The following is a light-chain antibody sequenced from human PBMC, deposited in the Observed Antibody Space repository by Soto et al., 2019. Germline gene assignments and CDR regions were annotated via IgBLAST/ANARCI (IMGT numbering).Light chain of an antibody. CDR3: SSYAGSNIYV. V-gene: IGLV2-8*01. J-gene: IGLJ1*01. CDR2: EVS. Sequence: QSALAQPPSASGSPGQSVTISCTGTSSDVGGYNFVSWYQHHPGKAPKVIIYEVSKRPSGVPNRFSGSKSGNTASLTVSGIQAEDEADYYCSSYAGSNIYVFGTGTKLTVL. CDR1: SSDVGGYNF.